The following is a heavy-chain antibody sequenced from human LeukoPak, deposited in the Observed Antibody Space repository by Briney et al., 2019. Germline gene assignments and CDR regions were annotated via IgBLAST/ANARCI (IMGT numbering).Heavy chain of an antibody. CDR3: ARGTIAAAGVDY. CDR2: IKYDGGAA. Sequence: GGSLRLSYAASGFTYSSHWMHCVRQAPGKGLVWVSDIKYDGGAASYADSVKGRFTISRDNAKNTLYLQMNSLTVDDTAVYYGARGTIAAAGVDYWGLGSLVTVSS. V-gene: IGHV3-74*01. J-gene: IGHJ4*02. CDR1: GFTYSSHW. D-gene: IGHD6-13*01.